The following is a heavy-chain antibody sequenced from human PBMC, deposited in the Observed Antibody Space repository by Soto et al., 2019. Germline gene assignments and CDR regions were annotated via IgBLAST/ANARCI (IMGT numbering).Heavy chain of an antibody. CDR2: ISGSGGST. Sequence: PXESLRLSCAASGFTFSSYAMSWVRQAPGKGLEWVSAISGSGGSTYYADSVKGRFTISRDNSKNTLYLQMNSLRAEDTAVYYCAKDYYDSSGFYYYYGMDVWGQGTTVTVSS. CDR3: AKDYYDSSGFYYYYGMDV. J-gene: IGHJ6*02. D-gene: IGHD3-22*01. CDR1: GFTFSSYA. V-gene: IGHV3-23*01.